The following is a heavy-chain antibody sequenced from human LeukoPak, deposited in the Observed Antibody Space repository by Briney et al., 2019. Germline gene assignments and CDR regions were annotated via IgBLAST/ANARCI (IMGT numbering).Heavy chain of an antibody. Sequence: GRSLRLSCAASGFTFSSYGMHWVRQAPGKGLEWVAVISYDGSNKYYADSVKGRFTISRDNSKNTLYLQMNSLRAEDTAVYYCARDIPAQAYFDYWGQGTLVTVSS. CDR2: ISYDGSNK. V-gene: IGHV3-30*03. CDR1: GFTFSSYG. J-gene: IGHJ4*02. D-gene: IGHD6-6*01. CDR3: ARDIPAQAYFDY.